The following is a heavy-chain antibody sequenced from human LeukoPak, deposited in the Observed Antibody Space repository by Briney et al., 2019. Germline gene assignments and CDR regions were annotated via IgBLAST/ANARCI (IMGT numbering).Heavy chain of an antibody. J-gene: IGHJ4*02. CDR2: ISSNRGST. CDR1: GFTFSSYA. Sequence: GGSLRLSCSASGFTFSSYAMHWVRQAPGKGLEYVSAISSNRGSTYYADSVKGRFTVSRDNSKNTLYLQMSSLRAEDTAVYYCVKGRRASIYSYSELFDYWGQGTLVTVSS. D-gene: IGHD5-18*01. V-gene: IGHV3-64D*06. CDR3: VKGRRASIYSYSELFDY.